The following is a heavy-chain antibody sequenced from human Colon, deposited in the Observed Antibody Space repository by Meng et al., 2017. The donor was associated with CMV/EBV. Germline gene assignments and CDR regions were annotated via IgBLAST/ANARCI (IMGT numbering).Heavy chain of an antibody. Sequence: ASVKVSCKASGYTFTSYGISWVRQAPGQGLEWMGWISAYNCNTNYAQKLQGRVTMTTDTSTSTAYMELRSLRCDDKAVYYCARVGPPGIVAGGNFDYWGQGTLVTVSS. J-gene: IGHJ4*02. V-gene: IGHV1-18*01. CDR2: ISAYNCNT. CDR1: GYTFTSYG. D-gene: IGHD6-13*01. CDR3: ARVGPPGIVAGGNFDY.